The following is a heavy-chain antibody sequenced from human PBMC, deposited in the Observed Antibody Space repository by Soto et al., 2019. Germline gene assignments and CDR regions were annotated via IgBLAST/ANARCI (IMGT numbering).Heavy chain of an antibody. V-gene: IGHV4-59*08. J-gene: IGHJ3*02. CDR2: IYYSGST. CDR1: GGSISSYY. Sequence: PSETLSLTCTVSGGSISSYYWSWIRQPPGKGLEWIGYIYYSGSTNYNPSLKSRVTISVDTSKNQFSLKLSSVTAADTAVYYCARPRGWGLEAFDIWGQGTMVTVSS. CDR3: ARPRGWGLEAFDI. D-gene: IGHD2-21*02.